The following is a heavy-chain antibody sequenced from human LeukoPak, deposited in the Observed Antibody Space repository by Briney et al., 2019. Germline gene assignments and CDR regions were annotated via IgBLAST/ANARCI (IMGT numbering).Heavy chain of an antibody. CDR3: AKDAQRGFDHSNSLDH. Sequence: GTSLRLSCEASGFTFSHFGMHWVRQAPGKGLEWVAVWSDATNEYYADSVKGRFTISRDNFKRTVSLEMNSLRAEDTAVYYCAKDAQRGFDHSNSLDHWGQGSLVIVSS. J-gene: IGHJ5*02. D-gene: IGHD4-11*01. CDR2: WSDATNE. CDR1: GFTFSHFG. V-gene: IGHV3-33*06.